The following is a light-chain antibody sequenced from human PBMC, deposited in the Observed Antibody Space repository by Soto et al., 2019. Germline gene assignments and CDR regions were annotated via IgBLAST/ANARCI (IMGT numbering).Light chain of an antibody. CDR3: QTYGDSLFT. CDR2: AAS. J-gene: IGKJ3*01. CDR1: QRVSNSL. V-gene: IGKV3-20*01. Sequence: EIVLTQSPGTLSLSPGERATLSCRASQRVSNSLVAWYQQKPGQAPRPLMSAASSRATGIPDRFSSSGSGTDFTLTISSLEPEDFAVYYCQTYGDSLFTFGPGTKVETK.